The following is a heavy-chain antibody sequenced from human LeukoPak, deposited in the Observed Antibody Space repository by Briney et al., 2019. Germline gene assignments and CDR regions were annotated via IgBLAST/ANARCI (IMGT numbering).Heavy chain of an antibody. CDR3: ARDSGRSATYFNY. CDR1: AFTFSNFA. Sequence: PGGSLRLSSAASAFTFSNFAMHWVRQAPGEGLEWVAGISYDAGKTYYADSVRGRFTISRDTSKNTLYLQMNGLRAEDTAVYYCARDSGRSATYFNYWGQGTLVTVSS. V-gene: IGHV3-30*04. D-gene: IGHD3-10*01. J-gene: IGHJ4*02. CDR2: ISYDAGKT.